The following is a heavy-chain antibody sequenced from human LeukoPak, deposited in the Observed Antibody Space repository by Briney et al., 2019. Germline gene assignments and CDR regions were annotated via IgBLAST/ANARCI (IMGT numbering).Heavy chain of an antibody. CDR3: ARYYYDSSGYEDFQH. CDR1: GGTFSSYA. J-gene: IGHJ1*01. D-gene: IGHD3-22*01. V-gene: IGHV1-69*05. Sequence: SVKVSCKASGGTFSSYAISWVRQAPGQGLEWMGRIIPIFGTANYEQKLQGRVTITTDESTSTAYMELSSLRSDDTAVYYCARYYYDSSGYEDFQHWGQGTLVTVSS. CDR2: IIPIFGTA.